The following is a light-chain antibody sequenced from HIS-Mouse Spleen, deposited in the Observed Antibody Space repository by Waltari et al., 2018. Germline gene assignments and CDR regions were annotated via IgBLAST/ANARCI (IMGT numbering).Light chain of an antibody. Sequence: EIVFTQSPATLSLSPGDRATLSCRASQSVSSYLAWYQQKPGKAPRLLIYDASNRATGIPARFSGSGSGTDFTLTISSLEPEDFAVYYCQQRSNWLTFGGGTKVEIK. CDR2: DAS. CDR3: QQRSNWLT. V-gene: IGKV3-11*01. CDR1: QSVSSY. J-gene: IGKJ4*01.